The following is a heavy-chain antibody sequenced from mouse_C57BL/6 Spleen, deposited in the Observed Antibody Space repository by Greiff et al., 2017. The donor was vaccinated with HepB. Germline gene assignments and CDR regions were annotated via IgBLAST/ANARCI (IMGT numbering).Heavy chain of an antibody. CDR3: ARRRPLDY. CDR1: GYTFTSYW. CDR2: IDPSDSYT. V-gene: IGHV1-50*01. Sequence: VQLQQPGAELVKPGASVKLSCKASGYTFTSYWMQWVKQRPGQGLEWIGEIDPSDSYTNYNQKFKGKATLTVDTSSSTAYMQLSSLTSEDSAVYYCARRRPLDYWGQGTTLTVSS. D-gene: IGHD2-12*01. J-gene: IGHJ2*01.